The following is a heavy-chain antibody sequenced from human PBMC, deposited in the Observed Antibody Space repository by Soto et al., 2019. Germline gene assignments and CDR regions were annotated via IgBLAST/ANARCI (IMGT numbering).Heavy chain of an antibody. CDR3: ARDRPGYSYGLDY. CDR1: GFTFSSYS. J-gene: IGHJ4*02. Sequence: EVQLVESGGGLVQPGGSLRLSCAASGFTFSSYSMNWVRQAPGKGVEWVSYISSSSSTIYYADSVKGRFTISRDNAKNSLYLQMNSLRAEDTAVYYCARDRPGYSYGLDYWGQGTLVTVSS. D-gene: IGHD5-18*01. CDR2: ISSSSSTI. V-gene: IGHV3-48*01.